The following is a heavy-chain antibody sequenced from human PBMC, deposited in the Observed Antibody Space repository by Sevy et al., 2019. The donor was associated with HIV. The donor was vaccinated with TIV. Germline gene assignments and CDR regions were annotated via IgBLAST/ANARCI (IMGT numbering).Heavy chain of an antibody. V-gene: IGHV3-48*02. CDR3: ASVGTSGYTSDY. D-gene: IGHD3-22*01. CDR2: ISSTSKNI. CDR1: GFTFSSYS. Sequence: GGSLRLSCGASGFTFSSYSINWVRQAPGKGLEWISYISSTSKNIYYADSVKCRFTISRDNAKSSVYLQMSSLGDDDMAVYYSASVGTSGYTSDYWGQGTLVTVSS. J-gene: IGHJ4*02.